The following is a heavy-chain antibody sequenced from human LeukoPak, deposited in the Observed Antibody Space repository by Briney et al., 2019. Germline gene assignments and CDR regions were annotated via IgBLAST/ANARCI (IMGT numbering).Heavy chain of an antibody. CDR1: GFTFSSYA. V-gene: IGHV3-23*01. D-gene: IGHD5-24*01. CDR2: INSNGGSK. J-gene: IGHJ5*02. CDR3: EPPLQFLQS. Sequence: PGGSLRLSCAASGFTFSSYAMSWVRQAPGKGLEWVSTINSNGGSKYYAPSVKGRFTISRDNSKNTLYLHMDSLRDEDTAVYYCEPPLQFLQSWGQGTLVIVSS.